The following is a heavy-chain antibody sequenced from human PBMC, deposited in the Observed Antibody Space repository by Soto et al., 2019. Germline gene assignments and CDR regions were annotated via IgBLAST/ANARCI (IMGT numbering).Heavy chain of an antibody. D-gene: IGHD6-19*01. J-gene: IGHJ4*02. V-gene: IGHV3-23*01. CDR3: AKDQSSGWYPSFDY. Sequence: PGGSLRLSCAASGFTFSSYAMRWVRQAPGKGLEWVSAISGSGGSTYYADSVKGRFTISRDNSKNTLYLQMNSLRAEDTAVYYCAKDQSSGWYPSFDYWGQGTLVTVSS. CDR1: GFTFSSYA. CDR2: ISGSGGST.